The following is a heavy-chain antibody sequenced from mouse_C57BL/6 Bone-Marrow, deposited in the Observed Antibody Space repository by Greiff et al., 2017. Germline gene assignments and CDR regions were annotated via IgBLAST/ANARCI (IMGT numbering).Heavy chain of an antibody. V-gene: IGHV1-59*01. CDR2: IDPSDSYT. CDR3: ARAGNYDSLSY. CDR1: GYTFTSYW. D-gene: IGHD2-4*01. J-gene: IGHJ3*01. Sequence: VQLQQPGAELVRPGTSVKLSCKASGYTFTSYWMHWVKQRPGQGLEWIGVIDPSDSYTNYNQKFKGKATLTVDTSSSTAYMQLSSLTSEDSAVYYCARAGNYDSLSYWGQGTLVTVSA.